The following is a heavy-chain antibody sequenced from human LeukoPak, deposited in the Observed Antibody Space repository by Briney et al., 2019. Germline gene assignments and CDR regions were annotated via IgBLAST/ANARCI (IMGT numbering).Heavy chain of an antibody. D-gene: IGHD6-13*01. CDR3: ARDQYTTYSSSDRVPLFGY. J-gene: IGHJ4*02. Sequence: PGRSLRLSCAASGFTFSSYGMHWVRQAPGKGLEWVAVISYDGSNKYYADSVKGRFTISRDNSKNTLYLQMNSLRAEDTAVYYCARDQYTTYSSSDRVPLFGYWGQGTLVTVSS. V-gene: IGHV3-30*19. CDR2: ISYDGSNK. CDR1: GFTFSSYG.